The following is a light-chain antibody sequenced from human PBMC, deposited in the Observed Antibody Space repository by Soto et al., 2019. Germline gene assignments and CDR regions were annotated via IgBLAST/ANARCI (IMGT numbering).Light chain of an antibody. V-gene: IGLV2-14*03. CDR2: DVS. CDR1: SSDVGGYNY. Sequence: QSALTQPASVSGSPGQSITISCTGTSSDVGGYNYVSWYQQHPGKAPKLMIYDVSNRSSGVSNRFSGSKSGNTAPLTISGLAAEDAAEYYCNSYTSSSTRVFGGGTQLTVL. J-gene: IGLJ3*02. CDR3: NSYTSSSTRV.